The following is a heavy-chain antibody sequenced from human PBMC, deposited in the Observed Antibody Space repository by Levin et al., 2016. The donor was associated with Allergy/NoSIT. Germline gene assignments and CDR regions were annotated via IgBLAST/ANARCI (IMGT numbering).Heavy chain of an antibody. D-gene: IGHD3-9*01. V-gene: IGHV3-23*01. CDR3: AKGSLYHILTGSPFNY. J-gene: IGHJ4*02. CDR1: RFTFSSYA. Sequence: GGSLRLSCAASRFTFSSYAMSWVRQAPGKGLEWVSAISGSGDNTYYADSVKGRFTISRDNSKNTLYLLMNSLRAEDTAVYYCAKGSLYHILTGSPFNYWGQGTLVTVSS. CDR2: ISGSGDNT.